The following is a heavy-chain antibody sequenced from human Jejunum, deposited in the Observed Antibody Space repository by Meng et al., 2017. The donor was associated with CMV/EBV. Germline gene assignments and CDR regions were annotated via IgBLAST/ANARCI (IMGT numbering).Heavy chain of an antibody. V-gene: IGHV2-5*02. CDR1: SLNSSPVG. J-gene: IGHJ4*02. CDR2: IYWDDDK. Sequence: SLNSSPVGVGWIRQPTGKALEWLAFIYWDDDKRYNPSLKNRLTITKDAPKNQVALTVTNMDPADTATYYCVHRKDYSGNWNGGSADFWGQGALVTVSS. CDR3: VHRKDYSGNWNGGSADF. D-gene: IGHD1-1*01.